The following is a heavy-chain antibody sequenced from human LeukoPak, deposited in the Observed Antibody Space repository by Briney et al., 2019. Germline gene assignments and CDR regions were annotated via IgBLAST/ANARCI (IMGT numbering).Heavy chain of an antibody. J-gene: IGHJ4*02. CDR2: ISWNSGSI. CDR3: AKEAGGYYDSRGWYYFDY. CDR1: GFTFDDYA. Sequence: GGSLRLSCAASGFTFDDYAMHWVRQAPGKGLEWVSGISWNSGSIGYADSVKGRFTISRDNAKNSLYLQMNSLRAEDAALYYGAKEAGGYYDSRGWYYFDYWGQGTLVTVSS. D-gene: IGHD3-22*01. V-gene: IGHV3-9*01.